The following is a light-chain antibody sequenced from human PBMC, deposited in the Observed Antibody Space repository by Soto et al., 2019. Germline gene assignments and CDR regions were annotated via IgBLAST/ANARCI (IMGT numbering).Light chain of an antibody. V-gene: IGKV1-5*03. CDR3: QQGTDWPPGT. CDR1: QSISSW. Sequence: DIQMTQSPSTLSASVGDRVTITCRASQSISSWLAWYQQKPGKAPKLLIYKASSLESGVPSRFSGSGSGTEFTLTISSLQPDDFATYYCQQGTDWPPGTFGQGTKVEIK. J-gene: IGKJ1*01. CDR2: KAS.